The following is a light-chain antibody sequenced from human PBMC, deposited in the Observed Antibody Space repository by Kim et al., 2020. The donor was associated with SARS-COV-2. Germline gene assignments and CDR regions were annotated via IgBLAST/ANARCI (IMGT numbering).Light chain of an antibody. Sequence: LGQTVRITFQGASLLCYYASWYQQKPGQAPVLVIYSKDNRPSGIPDRFSGSSSGDTASLTINGAQAEDEADYYCNSRDSSSNHVVFGGGTKLTVL. CDR3: NSRDSSSNHVV. CDR1: SLLCYY. CDR2: SKD. V-gene: IGLV3-19*01. J-gene: IGLJ2*01.